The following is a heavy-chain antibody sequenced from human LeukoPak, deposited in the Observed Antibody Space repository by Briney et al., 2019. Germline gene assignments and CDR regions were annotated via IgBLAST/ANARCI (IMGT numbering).Heavy chain of an antibody. D-gene: IGHD2-8*01. CDR1: GYTFTSYY. J-gene: IGHJ4*02. CDR2: INPSGGST. CDR3: AREMVDIVLMVYALQQVGFDY. Sequence: ASVKVSCKASGYTFTSYYMHWVRQAPGQGLEWMGIINPSGGSTSYAQKFQGRVTMTRDTSTSTVYMELSSLRSEDTAVYYCAREMVDIVLMVYALQQVGFDYWGQGTLVTVSS. V-gene: IGHV1-46*01.